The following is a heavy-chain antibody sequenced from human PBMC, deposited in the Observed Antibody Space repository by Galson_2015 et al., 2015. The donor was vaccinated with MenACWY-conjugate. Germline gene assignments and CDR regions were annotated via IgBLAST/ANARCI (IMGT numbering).Heavy chain of an antibody. J-gene: IGHJ6*02. CDR2: ISYDGSNK. D-gene: IGHD6-19*01. Sequence: SLRLSCAASGFTFSSYGMHWVRQTPGKGLEWVAVISYDGSNKYYADSVKGRFTISRDNSKNTLYLQMNSLRAEDTAVYYCAKGGLGYRSGWYSNYYYYGMDVWGQGATVPVSS. V-gene: IGHV3-30*18. CDR3: AKGGLGYRSGWYSNYYYYGMDV. CDR1: GFTFSSYG.